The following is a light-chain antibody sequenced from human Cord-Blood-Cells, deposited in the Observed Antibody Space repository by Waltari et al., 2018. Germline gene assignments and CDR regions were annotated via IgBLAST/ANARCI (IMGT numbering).Light chain of an antibody. J-gene: IGKJ1*01. CDR2: GAS. CDR3: QQYGSSPGGT. V-gene: IGKV3-20*01. Sequence: EIVLTQSPGTLSLSPGERATLSCRASQSVSSSYLAWYQQKPGQAPRLLIDGASSRATGIPDRFSGSGSVTDFTLTISRLEPEDFAVYYCQQYGSSPGGTFGQGTKVEIK. CDR1: QSVSSSY.